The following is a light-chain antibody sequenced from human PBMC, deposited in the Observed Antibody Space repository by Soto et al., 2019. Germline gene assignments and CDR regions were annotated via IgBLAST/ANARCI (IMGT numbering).Light chain of an antibody. CDR2: DVT. CDR3: SSYTTTSTYV. V-gene: IGLV2-14*03. CDR1: SGDVGGHKF. J-gene: IGLJ1*01. Sequence: QSALTQPASVSESPGQSITISCTGTSGDVGGHKFVSWFQQHPGKAPKIIIYDVTNRPSGVSNRFSGSKSGNTASLTISGLQAEDEADYYCSSYTTTSTYVFGTGTKVTVL.